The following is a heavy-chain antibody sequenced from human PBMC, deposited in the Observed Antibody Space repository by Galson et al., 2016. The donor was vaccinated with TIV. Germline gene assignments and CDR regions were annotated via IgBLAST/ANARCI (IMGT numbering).Heavy chain of an antibody. CDR2: IILISGTT. D-gene: IGHD2-21*02. CDR1: GGVFSKYA. V-gene: IGHV1-69*06. Sequence: SVKVSCKASGGVFSKYAINWMRQAPGQGPEWMGAIILISGTTNLAQKYQDRVTITADKSTTTAYMEVSRLRSDDTAVYYCATGSHVEVTATYLDNWGRGTLVTVSS. CDR3: ATGSHVEVTATYLDN. J-gene: IGHJ4*02.